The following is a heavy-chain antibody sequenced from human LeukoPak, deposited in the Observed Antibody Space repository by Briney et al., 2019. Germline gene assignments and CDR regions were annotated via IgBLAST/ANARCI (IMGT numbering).Heavy chain of an antibody. CDR3: AREGAGAFDY. J-gene: IGHJ4*02. D-gene: IGHD1-26*01. V-gene: IGHV3-23*01. CDR1: GFSFSTYA. Sequence: GGSLRLSCAASGFSFSTYAMSWVRQAPGKGLEWVSGISGNGGSTYYEDSVKGRFTISRDNSKNTLYLQMNSLRAEDTAMYSCAREGAGAFDYWGQGTLVTVSS. CDR2: ISGNGGST.